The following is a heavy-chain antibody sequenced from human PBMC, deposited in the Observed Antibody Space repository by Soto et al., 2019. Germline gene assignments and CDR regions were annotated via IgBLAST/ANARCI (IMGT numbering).Heavy chain of an antibody. D-gene: IGHD5-12*01. V-gene: IGHV3-33*01. J-gene: IGHJ6*02. CDR3: ARDEVSMRYWGHDVDV. Sequence: QEQLVESGGGVVQPGRSLRLSCVASGFTFSNYGMHWVRQAPGKGLEWVADIWFDGSGQRYEDSVKGRFTISRDNSKSTIYLQMMTLRDEDTAVYYCARDEVSMRYWGHDVDVWGQGTTVTVSS. CDR1: GFTFSNYG. CDR2: IWFDGSGQ.